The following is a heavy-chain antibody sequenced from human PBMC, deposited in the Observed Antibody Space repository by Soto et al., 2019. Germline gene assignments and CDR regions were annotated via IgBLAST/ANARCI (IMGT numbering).Heavy chain of an antibody. D-gene: IGHD3-9*01. Sequence: QVTLKESGPVLVKPTETLTLTCTVSGFSLSNARMGVSWIRQPPGKALEWLAHIFSNDEKSYSTSLKSRLTISKDTSKSQVVLTMTNMDPVDTATYYCARIKGNYDILTGYSYDAFDIWGQGTTVTVSS. V-gene: IGHV2-26*01. J-gene: IGHJ3*02. CDR1: GFSLSNARMG. CDR3: ARIKGNYDILTGYSYDAFDI. CDR2: IFSNDEK.